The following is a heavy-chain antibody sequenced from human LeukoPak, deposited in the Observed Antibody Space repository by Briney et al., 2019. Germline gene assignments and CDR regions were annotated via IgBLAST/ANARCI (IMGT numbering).Heavy chain of an antibody. Sequence: PGESLKISCKGSGYSFTSYWIGCVRQMPGKGLEWMGVIYPRDSDTRYSPSFQGQITISADKSINTAYLQWSSLKASDTAIYYCARTQDRIAARSWGQGTLVTVSS. D-gene: IGHD6-13*01. CDR3: ARTQDRIAARS. V-gene: IGHV5-51*01. CDR2: IYPRDSDT. CDR1: GYSFTSYW. J-gene: IGHJ4*02.